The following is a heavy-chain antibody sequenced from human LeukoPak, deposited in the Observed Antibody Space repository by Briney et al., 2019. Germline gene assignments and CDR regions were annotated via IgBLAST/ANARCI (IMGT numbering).Heavy chain of an antibody. J-gene: IGHJ5*02. CDR1: GDSVSSNNAA. V-gene: IGHV6-1*01. CDR2: TYYRSRWYN. CDR3: AKDFASRFDP. Sequence: SQTLSLTCAISGDSVSSNNAAWNWIRQSPSRGLEWLGRTYYRSRWYNGYALSVRGRITINPDTSKNQFSLHLNSVTPEDTAVYYCAKDFASRFDPWGQGTLVTVSS. D-gene: IGHD3-3*01.